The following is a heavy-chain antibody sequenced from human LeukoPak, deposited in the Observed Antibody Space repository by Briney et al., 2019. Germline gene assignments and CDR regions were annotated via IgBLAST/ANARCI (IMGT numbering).Heavy chain of an antibody. D-gene: IGHD2-15*01. CDR2: MSPNSGNT. CDR3: ARAQRYCSGGSCYGQEFDY. V-gene: IGHV1-8*01. CDR1: GYTFTSYD. Sequence: ASVKVSCKASGYTFTSYDINWVRQATGQGLEWMGWMSPNSGNTGYAQKFQGRVTMTRNTSISTAYMELSSLRSEDTAVYYCARAQRYCSGGSCYGQEFDYWGQGTLVTVSS. J-gene: IGHJ4*02.